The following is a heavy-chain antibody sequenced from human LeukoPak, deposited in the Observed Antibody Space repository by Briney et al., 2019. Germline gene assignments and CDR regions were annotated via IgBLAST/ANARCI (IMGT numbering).Heavy chain of an antibody. CDR1: GFTFSCYG. CDR2: ISHDGSNK. CDR3: AKDSDSSGYYLAFDI. V-gene: IGHV3-30*18. J-gene: IGHJ3*02. D-gene: IGHD3-22*01. Sequence: GGSLRLSCAASGFTFSCYGMHWLRQAPGKGLEWVAVISHDGSNKYYAESVKGRFTISRDNSKNTLYLQMNSLRAEDTAVYYCAKDSDSSGYYLAFDIWGQGTMVTVSS.